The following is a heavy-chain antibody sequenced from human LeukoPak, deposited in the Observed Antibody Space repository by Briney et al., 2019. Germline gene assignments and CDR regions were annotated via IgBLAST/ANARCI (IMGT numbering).Heavy chain of an antibody. D-gene: IGHD3-22*01. CDR3: ARVRDYYDSSGPKGI. CDR2: ISSSSSYI. V-gene: IGHV3-21*01. CDR1: GFTFSSYS. Sequence: KSGGSLRLSCAASGFTFSSYSMNWVRQAPGKGLEWVSSISSSSSYIYYADSVKGRFTISRDNAKNSLYLQMNSLRAEDTAVYYCARVRDYYDSSGPKGIWGQGTLVTVSS. J-gene: IGHJ4*02.